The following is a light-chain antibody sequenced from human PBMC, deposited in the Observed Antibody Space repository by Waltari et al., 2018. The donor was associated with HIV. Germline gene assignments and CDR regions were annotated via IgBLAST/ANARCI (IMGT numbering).Light chain of an antibody. V-gene: IGKV2-28*01. Sequence: DFVMTQSPLSLPVTPGEPASISCRSSQSPLHSNGYNYLDWCLQKPGQSPQLLIYLGSNRAAGVPDRFSGSGSGTDFTLKISRVEAEDVGVYYCMQALQTPITFGQGTRLEIK. CDR3: MQALQTPIT. CDR1: QSPLHSNGYNY. J-gene: IGKJ5*01. CDR2: LGS.